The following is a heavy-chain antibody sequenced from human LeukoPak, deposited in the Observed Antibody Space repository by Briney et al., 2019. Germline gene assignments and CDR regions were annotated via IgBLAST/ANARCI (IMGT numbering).Heavy chain of an antibody. J-gene: IGHJ4*02. CDR2: INSNGSST. Sequence: PGGSLRLSCAASGFTFSSYWMHWVRQAPGKGLVWVSRINSNGSSTSYADSVKGRFTISRDNAKNTLYLQMNSLRAEDTAVYYRARARYYYDSSGYRAVYYFDYSGQGTLVTVSS. D-gene: IGHD3-22*01. CDR1: GFTFSSYW. V-gene: IGHV3-74*01. CDR3: ARARYYYDSSGYRAVYYFDY.